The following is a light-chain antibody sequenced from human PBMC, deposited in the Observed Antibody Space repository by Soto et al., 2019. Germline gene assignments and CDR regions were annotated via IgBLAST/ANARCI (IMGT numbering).Light chain of an antibody. J-gene: IGKJ5*01. CDR3: QQYNNWPPIT. V-gene: IGKV3-11*01. CDR2: DAT. CDR1: QTVGSY. Sequence: EIVLTQPPAALSLSPGESAILSCRASQTVGSYLTWYRQKPGQPPSLLIYDATHRATGVPARFTGSGSGTEFTLTISSLQSEDFAVYYCQQYNNWPPITFGQGTRLEIK.